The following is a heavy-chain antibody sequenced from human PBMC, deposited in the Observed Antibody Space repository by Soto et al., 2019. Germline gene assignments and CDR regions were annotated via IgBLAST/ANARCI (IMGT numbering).Heavy chain of an antibody. CDR1: GFTFSRYS. CDR3: ITDGPDGRAY. D-gene: IGHD2-8*01. Sequence: GGSLRLSCAASGFTFSRYSMNWVRQAPGKGLEWVSEISSSGSNIYYADSVKGRITISRDNAKNSVYLQINSLRAEDTAVYYCITDGPDGRAYWGQGTQVTVS. V-gene: IGHV3-48*01. J-gene: IGHJ4*02. CDR2: ISSSGSNI.